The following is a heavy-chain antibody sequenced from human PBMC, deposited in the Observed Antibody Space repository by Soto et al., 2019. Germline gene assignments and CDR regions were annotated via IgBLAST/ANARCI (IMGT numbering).Heavy chain of an antibody. CDR1: GGSFSGYY. J-gene: IGHJ4*02. CDR2: INHSGST. V-gene: IGHV4-34*01. Sequence: QVQLQQWGAGLLKPSETLSLTCAVYGGSFSGYYWSWIRQPPGKGLEWIGEINHSGSTNYNPSLKSRVTISVDTSKNQFSLKLSSVTAADTAVYYCARGREDFWSGYQLDYWGQGTLVTVSS. D-gene: IGHD3-3*01. CDR3: ARGREDFWSGYQLDY.